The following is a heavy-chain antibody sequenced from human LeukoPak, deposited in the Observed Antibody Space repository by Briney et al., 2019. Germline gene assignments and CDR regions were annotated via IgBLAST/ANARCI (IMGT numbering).Heavy chain of an antibody. CDR3: ARSSTTVTTRFFDL. Sequence: WIRQPPGKGLEWVSTITWNSVNTAYADSVKGRFTISRDNGKNSLYLQMNSLSPEDTAFYYCARSSTTVTTRFFDLWGRGTLVTVSS. CDR2: ITWNSVNT. D-gene: IGHD4-17*01. V-gene: IGHV3-20*03. J-gene: IGHJ2*01.